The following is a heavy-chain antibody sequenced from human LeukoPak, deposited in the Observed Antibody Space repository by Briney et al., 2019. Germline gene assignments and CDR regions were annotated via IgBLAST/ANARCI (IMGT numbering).Heavy chain of an antibody. Sequence: PSETLSLTCTVSGVSISTSSYCWTWIRQPPGKGLEWIGNIYYSGNTYYNPSLKSRVTISVDTSENQFSLKLSSVTAADTAVYYCARQFRDYIWGSYRSPGYYYMDVWGRGTTVTVSS. CDR2: IYYSGNT. D-gene: IGHD3-16*02. J-gene: IGHJ6*03. CDR3: ARQFRDYIWGSYRSPGYYYMDV. CDR1: GVSISTSSYC. V-gene: IGHV4-39*01.